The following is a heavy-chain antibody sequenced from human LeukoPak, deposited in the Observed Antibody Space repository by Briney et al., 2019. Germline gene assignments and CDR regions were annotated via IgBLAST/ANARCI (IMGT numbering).Heavy chain of an antibody. CDR3: ARDLGVTNYYFDY. CDR1: GFTFSSYG. CDR2: ISYDGSNK. J-gene: IGHJ4*02. Sequence: GGSLRLSCAASGFTFSSYGMHWVRQAPGKGLEWVAVISYDGSNKYYADSVKGRFTISRDNSKNTLYLQMNSLRAEDTAVYSCARDLGVTNYYFDYWGQGTLVTVSS. D-gene: IGHD3-16*01. V-gene: IGHV3-30*03.